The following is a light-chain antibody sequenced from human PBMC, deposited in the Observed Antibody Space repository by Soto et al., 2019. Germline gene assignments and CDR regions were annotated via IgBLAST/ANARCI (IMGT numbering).Light chain of an antibody. Sequence: EIVLTQSPGTLSLSPGERATLSCRASQSVSSAYLAWYQQKLGQAPRLLIYGSSNRATGIPDRFSGSGSGTDFTLTISRLEPEDFAVYYCQQYGSSRWTFGQGTQVEIK. V-gene: IGKV3-20*01. J-gene: IGKJ1*01. CDR1: QSVSSAY. CDR3: QQYGSSRWT. CDR2: GSS.